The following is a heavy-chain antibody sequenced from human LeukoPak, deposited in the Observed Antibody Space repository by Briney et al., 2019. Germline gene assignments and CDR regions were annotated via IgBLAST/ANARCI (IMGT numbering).Heavy chain of an antibody. V-gene: IGHV1-69*05. J-gene: IGHJ4*02. D-gene: IGHD3-10*01. Sequence: SVKVSCKASGGTFSSYAISWVRQAPGQGLEWMGGIIPIFGTANYAQKFQGRVTITTDESTSTAYMELSSLRSEDTAVYYCARVPMVRGVIRGAFDYWGQGTLVTVSS. CDR2: IIPIFGTA. CDR1: GGTFSSYA. CDR3: ARVPMVRGVIRGAFDY.